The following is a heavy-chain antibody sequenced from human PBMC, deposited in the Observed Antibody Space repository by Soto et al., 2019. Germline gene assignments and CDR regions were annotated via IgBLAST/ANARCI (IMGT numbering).Heavy chain of an antibody. CDR1: GGTFSSYA. Sequence: QVQLVQSGAEVKKPGSSVKVSCKASGGTFSSYAISWVRQAPGQGLEWMGGIIPIFGTANYAQKFQGRVTSTADESTSTAYMELSRLRSEDTAVYYCARGWSGSYWGYYYYGMDVWGQGTTVTVSS. D-gene: IGHD1-26*01. CDR2: IIPIFGTA. CDR3: ARGWSGSYWGYYYYGMDV. J-gene: IGHJ6*02. V-gene: IGHV1-69*01.